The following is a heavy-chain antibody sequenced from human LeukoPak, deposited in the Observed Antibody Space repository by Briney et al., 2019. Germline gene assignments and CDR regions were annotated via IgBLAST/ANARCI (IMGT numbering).Heavy chain of an antibody. CDR3: AKGSRDSRPYYFDF. CDR1: GFTFNNYV. Sequence: GGSLRLSCAASGFTFNNYVMSWLRQAPGKGPEWASAICGSGDARYYADSVKGRFPISRDNSRNTLYLQMNSLSAEDMAMYYCAKGSRDSRPYYFDFWGRGNLVTVSS. J-gene: IGHJ4*02. V-gene: IGHV3-23*01. CDR2: ICGSGDAR. D-gene: IGHD3-3*01.